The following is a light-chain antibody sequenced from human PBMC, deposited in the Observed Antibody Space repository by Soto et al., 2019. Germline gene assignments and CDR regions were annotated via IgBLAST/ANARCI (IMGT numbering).Light chain of an antibody. J-gene: IGLJ1*01. Sequence: QTVLTHPPSVSWAPGERVTISCTGSSSNIGAGYDVHWNQQLPGKAPKLLSYGNSNRPSGDPDRFSGSKSGTSASLAITGLQAEDEADYYCQSFDSSLRGVFGTGTKVTVL. CDR2: GNS. V-gene: IGLV1-40*01. CDR3: QSFDSSLRGV. CDR1: SSNIGAGYD.